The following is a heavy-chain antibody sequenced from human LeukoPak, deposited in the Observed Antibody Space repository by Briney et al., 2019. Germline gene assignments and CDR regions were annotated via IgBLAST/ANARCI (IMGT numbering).Heavy chain of an antibody. Sequence: PGGSLRLSCAASGITFSSYSMNWVRQAPGKGLEWVSYISSDSSTVYYADSVKGRFTISRHNAKNSLYLQMNSLRAEDTAVYYCARGRGDGYNTNFWILDVWGEGITVTVSS. CDR3: ARGRGDGYNTNFWILDV. CDR2: ISSDSSTV. D-gene: IGHD5-24*01. CDR1: GITFSSYS. V-gene: IGHV3-48*01. J-gene: IGHJ6*02.